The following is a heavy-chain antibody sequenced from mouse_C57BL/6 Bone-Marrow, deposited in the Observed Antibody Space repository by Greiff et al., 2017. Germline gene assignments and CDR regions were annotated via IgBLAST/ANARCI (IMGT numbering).Heavy chain of an antibody. Sequence: VQLQQSGAELVMPGASVKLSCKASGYTFTSYWMHWVKQRPGQGLEWIGEIDPSDSYTNYNQKFKGKSTLTVDKSSSTAYMQLSSLTSEDSAVYYCARDDGYYDYCDYWGQGTTLTVSS. CDR2: IDPSDSYT. J-gene: IGHJ2*01. V-gene: IGHV1-69*01. CDR3: ARDDGYYDYCDY. D-gene: IGHD2-3*01. CDR1: GYTFTSYW.